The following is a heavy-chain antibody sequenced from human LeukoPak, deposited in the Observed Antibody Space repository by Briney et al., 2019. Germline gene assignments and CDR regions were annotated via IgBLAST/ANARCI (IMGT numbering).Heavy chain of an antibody. CDR1: GFTFGGYG. D-gene: IGHD1-14*01. CDR3: TRYNNDHFDY. J-gene: IGHJ4*02. CDR2: IAYDGSRA. Sequence: GGSLRLSCAGSGFTFGGYGMHWFRQTPGKGLEWVAVIAYDGSRAFYADSVKGRFTISRDNSKNTMSVQMDDLRAEDTAVYYCTRYNNDHFDYWGQGTLVTVFS. V-gene: IGHV3-33*01.